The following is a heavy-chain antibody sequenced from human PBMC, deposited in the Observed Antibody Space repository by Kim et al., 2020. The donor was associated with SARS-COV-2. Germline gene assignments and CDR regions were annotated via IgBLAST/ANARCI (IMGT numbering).Heavy chain of an antibody. V-gene: IGHV3-23*01. D-gene: IGHD3-10*01. CDR1: GFTFSSYA. CDR3: AKVPTYYYGSGSYSVDY. Sequence: GGSLRLSCAASGFTFSSYAMSWVRQAPGKGLEWVSAISGSGGSTYYADSVKGRFTISRDNSKNTLYLQMNSLRAEDTAVYYCAKVPTYYYGSGSYSVDYWGRGTLVTVSS. J-gene: IGHJ4*02. CDR2: ISGSGGST.